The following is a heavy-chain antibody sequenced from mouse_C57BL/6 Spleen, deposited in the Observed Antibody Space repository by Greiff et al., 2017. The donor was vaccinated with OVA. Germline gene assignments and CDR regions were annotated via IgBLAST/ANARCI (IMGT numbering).Heavy chain of an antibody. CDR3: ARGPTVVATEYFDV. CDR2: IYPGDGDT. V-gene: IGHV1-80*01. D-gene: IGHD1-1*01. J-gene: IGHJ1*03. Sequence: VQLVESGAELVKPGASVKISCKASGYAFSSYWMNWVKQRPGKGLEWIGQIYPGDGDTNYNGKFKGKATLTADKSSSTAYMQLSSLTSEDSAVYFCARGPTVVATEYFDVWGTGTTVTVSS. CDR1: GYAFSSYW.